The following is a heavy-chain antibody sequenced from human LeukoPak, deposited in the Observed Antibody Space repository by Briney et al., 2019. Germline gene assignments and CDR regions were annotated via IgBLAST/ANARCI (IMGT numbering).Heavy chain of an antibody. CDR1: GGSISSYY. V-gene: IGHV4-4*07. J-gene: IGHJ3*02. CDR3: AREAGLNYYDSHDAFDT. Sequence: SETLSLTCTVSGGSISSYYWSWIRQPAGKGLEWIGRIYTSGSTNYNPSLKSRVTISVDTSKNQFSLKLSSVTAADTAVYYCAREAGLNYYDSHDAFDTWGQGTMVTVSS. D-gene: IGHD3-22*01. CDR2: IYTSGST.